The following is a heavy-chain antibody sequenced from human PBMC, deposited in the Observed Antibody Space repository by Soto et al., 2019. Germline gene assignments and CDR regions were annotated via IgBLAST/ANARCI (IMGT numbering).Heavy chain of an antibody. CDR2: ISYDGSNK. Sequence: GGSLRLSCAASGFTFSSYGMHWVRQAPGKGLEWVAVISYDGSNKYYADSVKGRFTISRDNSKNTLYLQMNSLRAEDTAVYYCAKENSVTMVRGVIKGENYFDYWGQGTLVTVSS. CDR1: GFTFSSYG. V-gene: IGHV3-30*18. CDR3: AKENSVTMVRGVIKGENYFDY. D-gene: IGHD3-10*01. J-gene: IGHJ4*02.